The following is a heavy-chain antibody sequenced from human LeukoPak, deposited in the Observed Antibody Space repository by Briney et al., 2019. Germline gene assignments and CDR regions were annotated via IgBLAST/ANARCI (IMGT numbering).Heavy chain of an antibody. J-gene: IGHJ6*02. Sequence: ASVKVSCKASGYTFTSYYMHWVRQAPGQGLEWMGIINPSGGSTSYAQKFQGRVTMTEDTSTDTAYMELSSLRSEDTAVYYCATSHQLLYYGMDVWGQGTTVTVSS. D-gene: IGHD2-2*01. CDR2: INPSGGST. V-gene: IGHV1-46*01. CDR3: ATSHQLLYYGMDV. CDR1: GYTFTSYY.